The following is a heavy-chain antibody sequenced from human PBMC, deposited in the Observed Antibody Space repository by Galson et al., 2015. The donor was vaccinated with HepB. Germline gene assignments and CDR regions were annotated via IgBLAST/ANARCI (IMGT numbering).Heavy chain of an antibody. D-gene: IGHD3/OR15-3a*01. CDR3: ARRDLGLHDAFDI. V-gene: IGHV4-34*01. J-gene: IGHJ3*02. CDR2: INHSGGT. CDR1: GESFNGYY. Sequence: ETLSLTCAVYGESFNGYYWDWIRQPPGKGLEWIGEINHSGGTNYNPSLRSRVTLSVDTSKKQISLKLSSVTAADTAVYYCARRDLGLHDAFDIWGQGTMVTVSS.